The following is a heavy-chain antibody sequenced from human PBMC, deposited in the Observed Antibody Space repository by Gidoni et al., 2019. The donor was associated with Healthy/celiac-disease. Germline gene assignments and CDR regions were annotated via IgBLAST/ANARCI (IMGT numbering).Heavy chain of an antibody. CDR2: SNRDGSSA. J-gene: IGHJ5*02. CDR3: ARDGVVRGVLAVNWFDP. D-gene: IGHD3-10*01. CDR1: GFTFSSYW. Sequence: EVQLLVSVGGLVQPAGSLRVSRAAPGFTFSSYWMNWVRQAPGKGLVWVSRSNRDGSSASYADSVKGRFTISRDNAKNTLYLQMNSRRAEDTAVYYCARDGVVRGVLAVNWFDPWGQGTLVTVSS. V-gene: IGHV3-74*01.